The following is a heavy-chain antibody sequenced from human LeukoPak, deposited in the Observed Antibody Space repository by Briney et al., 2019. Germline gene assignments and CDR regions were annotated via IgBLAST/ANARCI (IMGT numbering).Heavy chain of an antibody. Sequence: SETLSLTCAVSGYSISSGYYWGWIRQPPGKGLEWIGSIYHSGSTYYNPSLKSRVTISVDTSKNQFSLKLSSVTAADTAVYYCAKDLNYYDSSGFWDYWGQGTVVTVSS. D-gene: IGHD3-22*01. V-gene: IGHV4-38-2*02. J-gene: IGHJ4*02. CDR3: AKDLNYYDSSGFWDY. CDR2: IYHSGST. CDR1: GYSISSGYY.